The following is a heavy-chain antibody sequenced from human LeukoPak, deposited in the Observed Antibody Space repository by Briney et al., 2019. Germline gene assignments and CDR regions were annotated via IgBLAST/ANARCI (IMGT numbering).Heavy chain of an antibody. V-gene: IGHV3-9*01. Sequence: PGGSLRLSCAGSGFTFDDYAMHWVRQAPGKGLEWVSGISWNSGSIGYADSVKGRFTISRDNAKNSLYLQMNSLRAEDTALYYCAKDDSGYSSGWFDYWGQGTLVTVSS. D-gene: IGHD6-19*01. CDR1: GFTFDDYA. J-gene: IGHJ4*02. CDR2: ISWNSGSI. CDR3: AKDDSGYSSGWFDY.